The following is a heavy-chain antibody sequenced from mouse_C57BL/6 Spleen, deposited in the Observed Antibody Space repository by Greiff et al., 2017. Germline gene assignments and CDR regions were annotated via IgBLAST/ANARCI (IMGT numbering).Heavy chain of an antibody. CDR1: GYSITSGYY. J-gene: IGHJ4*01. CDR3: ARDGNYPSYAMDY. CDR2: ISYDGSN. V-gene: IGHV3-6*01. D-gene: IGHD2-1*01. Sequence: EVKLQESGPGLVKPSQSLSLTCSVTGYSITSGYYWNWIRQFPGNKLEWMGYISYDGSNNYNPSLKNRISITRDTSKNQFFLKLNSVTTEDTATYYCARDGNYPSYAMDYWGQGTSVTVSS.